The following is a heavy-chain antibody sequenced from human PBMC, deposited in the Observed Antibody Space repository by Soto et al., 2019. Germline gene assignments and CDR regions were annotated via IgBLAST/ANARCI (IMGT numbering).Heavy chain of an antibody. V-gene: IGHV3-23*01. Sequence: VQLLESGGGLVQPGGSLRLSCAASGFSFRSYAMKWVRQAPGKGLEWVSLIGESGTPTYYADSVKGRFTISRDNSGNTLFLEMYTLRAEDTAVYYCARYIPGVRYYGMDVWGQGTTLTVSS. D-gene: IGHD2-2*01. CDR3: ARYIPGVRYYGMDV. J-gene: IGHJ6*02. CDR2: IGESGTPT. CDR1: GFSFRSYA.